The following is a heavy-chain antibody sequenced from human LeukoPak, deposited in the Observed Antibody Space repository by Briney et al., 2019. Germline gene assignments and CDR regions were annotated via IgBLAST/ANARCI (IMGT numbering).Heavy chain of an antibody. CDR3: ARTDPIHLGLYYFDY. CDR2: ISYDETNK. Sequence: GGSLRLSCAASGFTFTNYAMHWVRQAPGKGLEWVAVISYDETNKYYEDSVKGRFTISRDSSKNTLYLQMSSLRDEDTAVYYCARTDPIHLGLYYFDYWGQGTLVTVSS. J-gene: IGHJ4*02. CDR1: GFTFTNYA. D-gene: IGHD2-2*02. V-gene: IGHV3-30*04.